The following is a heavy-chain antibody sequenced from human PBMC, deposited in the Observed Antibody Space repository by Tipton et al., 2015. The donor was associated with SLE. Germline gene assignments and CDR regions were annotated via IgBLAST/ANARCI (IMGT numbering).Heavy chain of an antibody. CDR1: GGSISSSSYY. V-gene: IGHV4-39*07. CDR2: IYYSGST. D-gene: IGHD2-8*02. J-gene: IGHJ3*02. Sequence: TLSLTCTVSGGSISSSSYYWGWIRQPPGKGLEWIGSIYYSGSTYYNPSLKSRVTISVDTSKNQFSLKLSSVTAADTAVYYCAGLVADPAGAFDIWGQGTKVTVSS. CDR3: AGLVADPAGAFDI.